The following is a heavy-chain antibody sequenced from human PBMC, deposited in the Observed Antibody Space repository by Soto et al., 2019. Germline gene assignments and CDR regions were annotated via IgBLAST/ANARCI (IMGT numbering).Heavy chain of an antibody. CDR2: INPSSGET. J-gene: IGHJ5*02. Sequence: QIQLVQSGPEVKKPGASVKVSCKASGYTFSTYGITWVRQAPGQGLEWMGWINPSSGETNYAQNFQGRVTVTTDTPVTTAYLELRNLRSDDTAAYYCARDWYPRFDPWGQGTLVTVSS. CDR1: GYTFSTYG. CDR3: ARDWYPRFDP. V-gene: IGHV1-18*01. D-gene: IGHD6-13*01.